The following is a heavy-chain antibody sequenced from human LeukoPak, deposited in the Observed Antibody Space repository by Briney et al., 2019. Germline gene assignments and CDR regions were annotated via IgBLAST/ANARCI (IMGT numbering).Heavy chain of an antibody. CDR2: IGSSGSTI. CDR1: GFTFSDYY. D-gene: IGHD3-9*01. CDR3: ARDLDPLLTGYFTFDY. Sequence: PGGSLRLSCAASGFTFSDYYMSWLRQAPGKGLEWVSYIGSSGSTIYYADSVKGRFTISRDNSKNTLYLQMNSLRAEDTAVYYCARDLDPLLTGYFTFDYWAREPWSPSPQ. V-gene: IGHV3-11*04. J-gene: IGHJ4*02.